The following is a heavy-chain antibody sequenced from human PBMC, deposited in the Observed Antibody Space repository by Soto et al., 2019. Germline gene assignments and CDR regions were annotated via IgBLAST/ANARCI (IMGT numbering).Heavy chain of an antibody. J-gene: IGHJ5*02. Sequence: QVQLVQSGAEVKKPGSSVKVSCKASGGTFSSYTISWVRQAPGQGLEWMGRIIPILGIANYAQQFQGSVTVAADKSTSTDYMELTSLRSEDTAVYYCARERFSGEGRSLGPWGQGTLVTVSS. V-gene: IGHV1-69*08. CDR2: IIPILGIA. CDR1: GGTFSSYT. D-gene: IGHD6-25*01. CDR3: ARERFSGEGRSLGP.